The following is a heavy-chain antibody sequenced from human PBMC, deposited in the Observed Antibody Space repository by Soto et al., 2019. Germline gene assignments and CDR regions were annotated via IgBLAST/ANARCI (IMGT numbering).Heavy chain of an antibody. CDR2: INHSGYT. CDR1: VGSFRDSY. J-gene: IGHJ4*02. D-gene: IGHD2-15*01. CDR3: ARAVVGPTYYFDP. Sequence: PSETLSLTCTVSVGSFRDSYWTWIRQPPGKGLEWIGEINHSGYTNYNPSLKSRVTISVDASKNQFSLSLSSVTAADTAMYYCARAVVGPTYYFDPWGQGTQVTVPQ. V-gene: IGHV4-34*01.